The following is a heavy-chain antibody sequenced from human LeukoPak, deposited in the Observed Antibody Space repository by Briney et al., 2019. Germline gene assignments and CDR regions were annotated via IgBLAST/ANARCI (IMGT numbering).Heavy chain of an antibody. CDR2: IHSGGST. CDR1: GFTVSGNS. J-gene: IGHJ6*02. D-gene: IGHD2-8*01. V-gene: IGHV3-53*01. CDR3: ARALGVSQSYGMDV. Sequence: GGSLRLSCAASGFTVSGNSMTWVRQARGRGLEWVSLIHSGGSTFYADSVKGRFNISRDSSKNTLYLQMNSLTTEDMAVYYCARALGVSQSYGMDVWGQGTTVTVSS.